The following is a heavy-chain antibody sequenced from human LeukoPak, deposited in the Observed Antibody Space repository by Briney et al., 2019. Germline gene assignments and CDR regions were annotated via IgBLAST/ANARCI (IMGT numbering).Heavy chain of an antibody. CDR3: AREGGTMIVVVPYAAFDI. CDR1: GFPLRIYA. CDR2: ISYDGSNK. V-gene: IGHV3-30-3*01. D-gene: IGHD3-22*01. Sequence: GGSLTLFCGPCGFPLRIYAMLWARHATARAVEGVQHISYDGSNKYNADSVKGRFTISRDNSKNSLYLQMNSLKAEDTAVYYCAREGGTMIVVVPYAAFDIWGQGTMVTVSS. J-gene: IGHJ3*02.